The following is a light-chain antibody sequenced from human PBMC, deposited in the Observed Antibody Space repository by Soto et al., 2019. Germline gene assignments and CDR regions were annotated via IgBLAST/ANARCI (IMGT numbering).Light chain of an antibody. V-gene: IGLV2-23*02. J-gene: IGLJ1*01. CDR2: EVS. CDR1: SSDVGSYNL. CDR3: CSYAGSSTFYV. Sequence: QSVXTQPASGSGSPGQSITISCTGTSSDVGSYNLVSWYQQHPGKAPKLMIYEVSKWPSGVSNRFSGSKSGNTASLTISGLQAEDEADYYCCSYAGSSTFYVFGTGTKVTV.